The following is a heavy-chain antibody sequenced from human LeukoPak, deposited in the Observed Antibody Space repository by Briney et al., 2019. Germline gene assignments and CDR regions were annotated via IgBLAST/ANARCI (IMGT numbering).Heavy chain of an antibody. Sequence: ASVKVSCKASGYTFTSYDINWVRQATGQGLEWMGWMNPNSGNTGYAQKFQGRVTMTRNTSISTAYMELSSLRSEDTAVYYCARVPNDYSNYGSRGDWFDPWGQGTLVTVSS. J-gene: IGHJ5*02. CDR3: ARVPNDYSNYGSRGDWFDP. V-gene: IGHV1-8*01. D-gene: IGHD4-11*01. CDR1: GYTFTSYD. CDR2: MNPNSGNT.